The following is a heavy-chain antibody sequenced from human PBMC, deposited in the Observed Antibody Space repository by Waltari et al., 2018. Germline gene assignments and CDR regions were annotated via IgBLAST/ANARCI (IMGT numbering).Heavy chain of an antibody. CDR1: GYTFTSYY. D-gene: IGHD3-22*01. CDR3: ARSSGYYAVDY. J-gene: IGHJ4*02. CDR2: INPRGGST. Sequence: QVQLVQSGAEVKKPGASVKVSCKASGYTFTSYYMHWVRQAPGQGLEWMGRINPRGGSTSYAQKFQGRVTMTRDTSTSTVYMELSSLRSEDTAVYYCARSSGYYAVDYWGQGTLVTVSS. V-gene: IGHV1-46*01.